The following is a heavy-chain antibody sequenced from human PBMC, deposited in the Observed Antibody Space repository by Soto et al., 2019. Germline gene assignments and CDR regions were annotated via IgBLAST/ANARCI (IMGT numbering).Heavy chain of an antibody. D-gene: IGHD6-13*01. J-gene: IGHJ4*02. Sequence: GGSLRLSCAASGFTFSSYEMNWVRQAPGKGLEWVSYISSSGSTIYYADSVKGRFTISRDNAKNSLYLQMNSLRAEDTAVYYCARDSQLAAAGPSFDYWGQGTQVTVSS. CDR1: GFTFSSYE. CDR2: ISSSGSTI. CDR3: ARDSQLAAAGPSFDY. V-gene: IGHV3-48*03.